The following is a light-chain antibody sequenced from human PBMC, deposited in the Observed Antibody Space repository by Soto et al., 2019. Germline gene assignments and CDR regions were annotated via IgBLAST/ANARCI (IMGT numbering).Light chain of an antibody. Sequence: QSALTQPASVSGSPGLSITISCTGTSSDVGGYNYVSWYQHHPGKAPKLMIYEVSNRPSGVSNRFSGSKSGNTASLTISGLQAEDEADYSCSSYTSSSTLVVFGGGTKVTVL. J-gene: IGLJ2*01. V-gene: IGLV2-14*01. CDR3: SSYTSSSTLVV. CDR2: EVS. CDR1: SSDVGGYNY.